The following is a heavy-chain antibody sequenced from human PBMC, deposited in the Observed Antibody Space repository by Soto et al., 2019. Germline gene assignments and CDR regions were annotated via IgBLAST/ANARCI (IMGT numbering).Heavy chain of an antibody. CDR3: ARDSPKYWGGDCYQYYYYYYGMDV. D-gene: IGHD2-21*02. Sequence: SETLSLTCTVSGGSISSYYWSWIRQPAGKGLEWIGRIYTSGSTNYNPSLKSRVTMSVDTSKNQFSLKLSSVTAADTAVYYCARDSPKYWGGDCYQYYYYYYGMDVWGQGTTVTVSS. J-gene: IGHJ6*02. CDR1: GGSISSYY. CDR2: IYTSGST. V-gene: IGHV4-4*07.